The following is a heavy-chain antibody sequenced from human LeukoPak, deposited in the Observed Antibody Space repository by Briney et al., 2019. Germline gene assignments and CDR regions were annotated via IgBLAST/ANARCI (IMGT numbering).Heavy chain of an antibody. Sequence: GESLKISCKGSGYSFPNYWIGWVRQMPGKGLEWMGIILPRDPDTRYNPSFQGQVTISADKSISTAYLQWSSLKASDTAMYYCASSEGHDAFDIWGQGTMVTVSS. CDR3: ASSEGHDAFDI. CDR1: GYSFPNYW. J-gene: IGHJ3*02. V-gene: IGHV5-51*01. CDR2: ILPRDPDT.